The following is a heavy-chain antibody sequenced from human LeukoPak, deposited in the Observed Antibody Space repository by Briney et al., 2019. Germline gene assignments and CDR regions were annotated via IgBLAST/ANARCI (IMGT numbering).Heavy chain of an antibody. V-gene: IGHV4-59*08. Sequence: PSETLSLTCTVSGGSIGSYYWSWIRQPPGKGLEWIGYIYYSGSTNYNPSLKSRVTISVDTSKNQFSLKLSSVTAADTAVYYCARPSNHYYYGMDVWGQGTTVTVSS. D-gene: IGHD4-11*01. J-gene: IGHJ6*02. CDR1: GGSIGSYY. CDR2: IYYSGST. CDR3: ARPSNHYYYGMDV.